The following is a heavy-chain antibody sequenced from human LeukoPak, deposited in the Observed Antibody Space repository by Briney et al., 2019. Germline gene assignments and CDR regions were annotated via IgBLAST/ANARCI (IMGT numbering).Heavy chain of an antibody. CDR3: YGSGSYGY. J-gene: IGHJ4*02. CDR2: IYPRDSDT. D-gene: IGHD3-10*01. Sequence: GESLKISCKGSGYSFGNYWIGWVRQMPGKGLEWMGIIYPRDSDTRYSPSFQGQVTISADKSINTAYLQWSSLKASDTAMYYCYGSGSYGYWGQGTLVTVSS. V-gene: IGHV5-51*01. CDR1: GYSFGNYW.